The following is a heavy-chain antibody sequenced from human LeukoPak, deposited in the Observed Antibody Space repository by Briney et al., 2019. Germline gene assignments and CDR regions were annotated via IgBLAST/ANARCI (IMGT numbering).Heavy chain of an antibody. V-gene: IGHV1-18*01. J-gene: IGHJ3*02. Sequence: ASVKVSCKASGYTFTSYGISWVRQAPGQGLEWMGWISAYSGNTNYAQKLQGRVTMTTDTSTSTAYMELRSLRSDDTAVYYCARVRNSMITFGGVIAGDAFDIWGQGTMVTVSS. CDR1: GYTFTSYG. CDR3: ARVRNSMITFGGVIAGDAFDI. D-gene: IGHD3-16*02. CDR2: ISAYSGNT.